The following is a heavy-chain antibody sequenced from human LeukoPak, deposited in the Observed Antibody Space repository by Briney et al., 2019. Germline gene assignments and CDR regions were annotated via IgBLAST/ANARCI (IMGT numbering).Heavy chain of an antibody. CDR2: IGAYNGNT. CDR1: GYTFTSYG. V-gene: IGHV1-18*01. CDR3: ARVLRPSAAGTNNWFDT. J-gene: IGHJ5*02. Sequence: ASVKVSCKAFGYTFTSYGISWVRQAPGQGLEWMGWIGAYNGNTNYAQKLQGGVTITTDTSTSTAYMELRSLRSDDTAVYYCARVLRPSAAGTNNWFDTWGQGTLVTVSS. D-gene: IGHD6-13*01.